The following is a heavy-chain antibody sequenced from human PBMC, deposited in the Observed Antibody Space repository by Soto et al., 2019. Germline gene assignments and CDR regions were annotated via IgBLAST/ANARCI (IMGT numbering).Heavy chain of an antibody. J-gene: IGHJ4*02. CDR1: GGSTSNIY. CDR3: ARGGWSLDY. D-gene: IGHD3-16*01. CDR2: THNSGTT. Sequence: TLSLTCTVSGGSTSNIYWTWIRQSPGKGLEWIGYTHNSGTTSYSPSLESRVTMSVDTSKNHVSLKMTSVTAADTAVYYCARGGWSLDYWGQGILVTVSS. V-gene: IGHV4-59*01.